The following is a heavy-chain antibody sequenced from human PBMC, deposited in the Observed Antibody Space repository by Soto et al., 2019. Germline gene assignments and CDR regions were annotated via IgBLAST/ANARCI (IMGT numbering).Heavy chain of an antibody. V-gene: IGHV1-24*01. CDR2: FDPEDGET. Sequence: ASVKVSCKVSGYTLTELSMHWVRQAPGKGLEWMGGFDPEDGETIYTQKFQGRVTMTEDTSTDTAYMELSSLRSEDTAVYYCATDNKTGTTWVENAFDIWGQGTMVTVSS. CDR1: GYTLTELS. J-gene: IGHJ3*02. CDR3: ATDNKTGTTWVENAFDI. D-gene: IGHD1-1*01.